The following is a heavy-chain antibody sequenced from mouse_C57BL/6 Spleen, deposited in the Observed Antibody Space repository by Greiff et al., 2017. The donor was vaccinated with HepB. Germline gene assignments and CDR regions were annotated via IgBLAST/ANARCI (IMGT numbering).Heavy chain of an antibody. CDR2: INPNNGGT. V-gene: IGHV1-26*01. CDR1: GYTFTDYY. D-gene: IGHD2-1*01. CDR3: ASLYSFAY. Sequence: EVQLQQSGPELVKPGASVKISCKASGYTFTDYYMNWVKQSHGKSLEWIGDINPNNGGTSYNQKFKGKATLTVDKSSSTAYMELRSLTSEDSAVYYCASLYSFAYWGQGTLVTVSA. J-gene: IGHJ3*01.